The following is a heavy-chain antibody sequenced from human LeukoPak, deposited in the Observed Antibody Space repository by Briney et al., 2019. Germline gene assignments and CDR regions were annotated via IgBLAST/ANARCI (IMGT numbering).Heavy chain of an antibody. J-gene: IGHJ4*02. Sequence: PSETLSLTCAVYGGSFSGYYWSWIRQPPGKGLEWIGEINHSGSTNYNPSLKSRVTISVDTSKNQFSLKLSSVTAADTAVYYCASQLLWFGEFNFDYWGQGTLVTVSS. V-gene: IGHV4-34*01. CDR1: GGSFSGYY. D-gene: IGHD3-10*01. CDR3: ASQLLWFGEFNFDY. CDR2: INHSGST.